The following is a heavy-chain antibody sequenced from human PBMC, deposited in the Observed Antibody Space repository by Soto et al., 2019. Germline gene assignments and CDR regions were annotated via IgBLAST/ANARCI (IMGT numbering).Heavy chain of an antibody. V-gene: IGHV3-74*01. CDR3: VRSSGRLDY. Sequence: GGSLRLSCAASGFTFSSCWMHWVRQAPGKGLVWVSRITSDGNDTAYADSVKGRFTVSRDNAKNTLYLQMNSLRAEDTALYYCVRSSGRLDYWGQRALVTVSS. CDR1: GFTFSSCW. D-gene: IGHD6-6*01. CDR2: ITSDGNDT. J-gene: IGHJ4*02.